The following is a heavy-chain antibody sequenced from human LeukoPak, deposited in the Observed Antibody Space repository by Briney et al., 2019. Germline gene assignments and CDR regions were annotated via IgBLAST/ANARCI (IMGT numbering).Heavy chain of an antibody. CDR2: ISGSGGST. V-gene: IGHV3-23*01. D-gene: IGHD6-13*01. J-gene: IGHJ6*02. CDR1: GFTFSSYA. Sequence: PGGSLRLSCAASGFTFSSYAMSWVRQAPGKGLEWVSAISGSGGSTYYADSVKGRFTISRDNSKNTLYLQMNSLRAEDTAVYYCARDAYSSSWTYAGDYYYYYGMDVWGQGTTVTVSS. CDR3: ARDAYSSSWTYAGDYYYYYGMDV.